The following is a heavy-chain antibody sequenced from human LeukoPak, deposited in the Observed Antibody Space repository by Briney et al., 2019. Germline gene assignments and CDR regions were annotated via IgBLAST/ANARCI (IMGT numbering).Heavy chain of an antibody. D-gene: IGHD5-18*01. CDR2: INPSGGST. CDR3: ARDPVSYGSRWYFDY. CDR1: GYTFSSYY. J-gene: IGHJ4*02. Sequence: GASVKVSCKASGYTFSSYYMHWVRQAPAQGLEGMGLINPSGGSTSYAQKFQGRVTMTRDTSTSTVYMELSSLRSEDTAVYYCARDPVSYGSRWYFDYWGQGTLVTVSS. V-gene: IGHV1-46*01.